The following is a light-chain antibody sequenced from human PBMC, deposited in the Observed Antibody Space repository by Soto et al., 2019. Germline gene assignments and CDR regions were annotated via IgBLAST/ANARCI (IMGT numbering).Light chain of an antibody. CDR2: GAS. J-gene: IGKJ2*01. Sequence: IVLRQSPGTRSLSPGERATLSCRSSQSVSSGYLAWYQQKPGQAPRLRIYGASSSATGIPDKFSGSGSGTDFNLTISRLEPEDFAVYYCQQYGSSLYTFGQGTKLEI. CDR1: QSVSSGY. V-gene: IGKV3-20*01. CDR3: QQYGSSLYT.